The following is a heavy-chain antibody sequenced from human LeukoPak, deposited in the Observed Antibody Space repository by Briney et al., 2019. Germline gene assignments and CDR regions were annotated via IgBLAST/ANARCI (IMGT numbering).Heavy chain of an antibody. CDR3: ARDPSDFWTPGPEIDY. J-gene: IGHJ4*02. CDR2: ISSSSSYI. CDR1: GFTFSSYS. V-gene: IGHV3-21*01. D-gene: IGHD3/OR15-3a*01. Sequence: GGSLRLSCAASGFTFSSYSMNWVRQAPGKGLEWVSSISSSSSYIYYADSVKGRFTISRDNAKNSLYLQMNSLRAEDTAVYYCARDPSDFWTPGPEIDYWGQGTLVTVSS.